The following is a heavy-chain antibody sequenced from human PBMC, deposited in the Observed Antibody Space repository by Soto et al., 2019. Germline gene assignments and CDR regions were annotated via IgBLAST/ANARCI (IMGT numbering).Heavy chain of an antibody. V-gene: IGHV1-2*02. Sequence: QVQLVQSGAEVKKPGASVKVSCEASGYTFIDYYMHWVRQAPGQGLEWMGRISPKSGGTNYAQKFQGRVTMTWDTSLNPAYMERSSLMSEDTAVYYCARPPGYISEWYYFDLWGKGTLVPVSS. CDR1: GYTFIDYY. CDR2: ISPKSGGT. D-gene: IGHD6-19*01. J-gene: IGHJ4*02. CDR3: ARPPGYISEWYYFDL.